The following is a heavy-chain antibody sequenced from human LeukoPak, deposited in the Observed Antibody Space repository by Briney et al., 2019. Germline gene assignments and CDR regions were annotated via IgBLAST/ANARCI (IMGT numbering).Heavy chain of an antibody. V-gene: IGHV3-30*03. D-gene: IGHD6-19*01. CDR3: KSVIVAVPGYFDYFDF. Sequence: GRSLRLSCTASGFSFSNHCMSWIRQAPGKGLEWVADITEDGSNKCHVDSVKGRFTISRDNSKNTLYLQMNSLRVEDKAVYYCKSVIVAVPGYFDYFDFWGQGVLVIVSS. CDR2: ITEDGSNK. CDR1: GFSFSNHC. J-gene: IGHJ4*02.